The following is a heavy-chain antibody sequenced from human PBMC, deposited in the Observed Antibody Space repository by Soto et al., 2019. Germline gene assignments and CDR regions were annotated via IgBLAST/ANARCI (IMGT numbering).Heavy chain of an antibody. CDR1: GYRFTGHW. V-gene: IGHV5-51*01. D-gene: IGHD6-13*01. Sequence: PGESLKISCKTSGYRFTGHWIGWVRQLSGKGLEWMGIIYPGDSDIRYSPSFQGQVTISADKSISTAYLQWSSLKASDTAMYYSEWPAAAGRGYEPSNSWGLGTMVIV. CDR2: IYPGDSDI. J-gene: IGHJ3*02. CDR3: EWPAAAGRGYEPSNS.